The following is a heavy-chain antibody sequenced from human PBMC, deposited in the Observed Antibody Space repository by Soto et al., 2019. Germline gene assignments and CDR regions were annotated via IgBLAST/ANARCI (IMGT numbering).Heavy chain of an antibody. CDR2: ISSRSSYI. Sequence: GGSLRLSCSASGFTFNIHNMNWVRQAPGKGLEWVSSISSRSSYIYYSDSVKGRFTISGDNAKNSLYLQMNSLRAEDTAVYYCARDNVPSDFFDSWGQGTLVTVSS. CDR1: GFTFNIHN. J-gene: IGHJ4*02. V-gene: IGHV3-21*01. CDR3: ARDNVPSDFFDS. D-gene: IGHD2-8*01.